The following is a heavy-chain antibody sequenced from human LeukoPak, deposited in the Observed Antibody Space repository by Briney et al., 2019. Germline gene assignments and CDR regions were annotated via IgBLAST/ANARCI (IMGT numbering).Heavy chain of an antibody. CDR2: ISGSGGST. J-gene: IGHJ4*02. CDR1: GFTFSSYA. D-gene: IGHD6-13*01. Sequence: GGSLRLSCAASGFTFSSYAMSWVRQAPGKGLEWVSAISGSGGSTYYADSVKGRFTISRDNSKNTLYLQMNSLRAEDTAVYYCAKAPLYSSSWLPWDDYWGQGTLVTVSS. CDR3: AKAPLYSSSWLPWDDY. V-gene: IGHV3-23*01.